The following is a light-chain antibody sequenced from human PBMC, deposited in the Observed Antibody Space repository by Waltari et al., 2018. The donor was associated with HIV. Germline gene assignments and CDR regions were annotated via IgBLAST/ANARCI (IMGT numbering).Light chain of an antibody. CDR1: HSVFYSSKNKND. V-gene: IGKV4-1*01. CDR2: GAS. J-gene: IGKJ4*01. Sequence: DIVMTQSPDSLAVSLGERATINCTSSHSVFYSSKNKNDVAWYQQKPGQPPKVLIYGASTRESGVPDRFSGSGSGTDYTLTISSLQAEDVAVYYGQQYYALPSLTFGGGTKVEIK. CDR3: QQYYALPSLT.